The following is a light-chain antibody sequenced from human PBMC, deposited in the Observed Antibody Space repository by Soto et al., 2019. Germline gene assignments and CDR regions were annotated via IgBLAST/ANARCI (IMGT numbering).Light chain of an antibody. CDR2: AAS. V-gene: IGKV1-39*01. J-gene: IGKJ5*01. CDR1: QNINTY. CDR3: QQSFSTLLIS. Sequence: DIQMTQSPSSLAASIGDGVTITCRASQNINTYLNWYQQKPGKAPKLLISAASNLQSGVPSRFSGSESGTDFTLTISSLQLEDFATYYCQQSFSTLLISFGQGTRLEIK.